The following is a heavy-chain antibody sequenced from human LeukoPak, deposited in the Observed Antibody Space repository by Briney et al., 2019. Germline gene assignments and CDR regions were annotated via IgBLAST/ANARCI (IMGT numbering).Heavy chain of an antibody. Sequence: GGSLRLSCAASGFTFSSYAMHWVRQAPGKGLEWVAVIPYDGSNKYYADSVKGRFTISRDNSKNTLYLQMNSLRAEDTAVYYCARDFGHDWGQGTLVTVYS. V-gene: IGHV3-30-3*01. J-gene: IGHJ4*02. CDR1: GFTFSSYA. D-gene: IGHD3-10*01. CDR3: ARDFGHD. CDR2: IPYDGSNK.